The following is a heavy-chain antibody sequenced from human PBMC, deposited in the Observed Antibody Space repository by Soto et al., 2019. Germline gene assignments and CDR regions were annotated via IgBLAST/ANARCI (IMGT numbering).Heavy chain of an antibody. CDR2: ISSSSTTI. J-gene: IGHJ3*01. CDR1: GFTFSNYA. Sequence: EVQLTESGGGLVQPGGSLRLSCTASGFTFSNYAMNWVRQAPGKGLEWVSYISSSSTTIYYADSVQGRFTISRDNAKNWLYLQMTSLREEDTAMYYCASRGGNYDSGGQRVDVWGPGTKVTVSS. D-gene: IGHD3-22*01. V-gene: IGHV3-48*02. CDR3: ASRGGNYDSGGQRVDV.